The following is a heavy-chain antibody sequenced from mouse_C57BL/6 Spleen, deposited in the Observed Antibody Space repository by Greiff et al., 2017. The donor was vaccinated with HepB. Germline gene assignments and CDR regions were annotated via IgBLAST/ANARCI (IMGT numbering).Heavy chain of an antibody. Sequence: VQLQQPGAELVMPGASVKLSCKASGYTFTSYWMHWVKQRPGQGLEWIGEIDPSDSYTNYNQKFKGKSTLTVDKSSSTAYMQLSSLTSEDSAVYYCARSTTVSHFDYWVPGTTLTVSS. CDR3: ARSTTVSHFDY. J-gene: IGHJ2*01. CDR1: GYTFTSYW. CDR2: IDPSDSYT. D-gene: IGHD1-1*01. V-gene: IGHV1-69*01.